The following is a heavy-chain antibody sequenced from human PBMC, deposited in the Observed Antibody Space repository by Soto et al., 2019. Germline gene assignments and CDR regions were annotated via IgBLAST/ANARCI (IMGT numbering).Heavy chain of an antibody. D-gene: IGHD2-15*01. CDR2: ISGSGGST. V-gene: IGHV3-23*01. Sequence: GGSLRLSCAASGFTFSSYAMSWVRQAPGKGLEWVSAISGSGGSTYYADSVKGRFTISRDNSKNTLYLQMNSLRVEDTAVYYCAKDPIGYCSGGSCYFDYWGQGTLVTVSS. CDR3: AKDPIGYCSGGSCYFDY. J-gene: IGHJ4*02. CDR1: GFTFSSYA.